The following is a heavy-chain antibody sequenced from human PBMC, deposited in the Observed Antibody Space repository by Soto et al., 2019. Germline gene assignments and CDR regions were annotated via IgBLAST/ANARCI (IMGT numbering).Heavy chain of an antibody. CDR2: ISTTDSTI. D-gene: IGHD2-21*01. V-gene: IGHV3-11*01. J-gene: IGHJ3*02. CDR1: GFTFSDYY. CDR3: ARGTVVRIATSAFDI. Sequence: KPGGSLRLSCAASGFTFSDYYMSWIRQAPGKGLEWLSYISTTDSTIYYADSVRGRFTISRDSAKNSLYLQMNSLRGEDTAVYYCARGTVVRIATSAFDIWGQGTMVTVSS.